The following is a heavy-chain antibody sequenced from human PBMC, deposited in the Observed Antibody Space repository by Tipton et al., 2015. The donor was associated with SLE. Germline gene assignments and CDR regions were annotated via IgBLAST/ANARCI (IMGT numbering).Heavy chain of an antibody. CDR1: GGSISSYY. Sequence: GLVKPSETLSLTCTVSGGSISSYYWSWIRQSPGKGLEWIGYIYYIGSTNYNPSLKSRVTISVDTSKNQFSLKLSSVTAADTAVYYCARAPNWNFWYFDLWGRGTLVTVSS. CDR3: ARAPNWNFWYFDL. J-gene: IGHJ2*01. V-gene: IGHV4-59*01. CDR2: IYYIGST. D-gene: IGHD1-7*01.